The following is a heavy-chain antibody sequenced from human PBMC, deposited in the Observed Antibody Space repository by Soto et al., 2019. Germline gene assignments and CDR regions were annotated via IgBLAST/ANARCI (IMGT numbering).Heavy chain of an antibody. V-gene: IGHV1-69*13. CDR3: ARDRGPYYYDSSGYYH. Sequence: SVKVSCKASGGTFSSYDISWVRQAPGQGLEWMGGIIPIFGTANYAQKFQGRVTITADESTSTAYMELSSLRSEDTAVYYCARDRGPYYYDSSGYYHWGQGTLVTVSS. J-gene: IGHJ5*02. CDR1: GGTFSSYD. D-gene: IGHD3-22*01. CDR2: IIPIFGTA.